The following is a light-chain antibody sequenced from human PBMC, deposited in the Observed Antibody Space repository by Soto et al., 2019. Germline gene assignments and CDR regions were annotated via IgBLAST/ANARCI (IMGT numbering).Light chain of an antibody. Sequence: EIVLTQSPATLSLSPGERATLSCSASQRVSNYLAWYQQKPGQATRLLIYDASNRAAGIPARFSGSGSGTDFTLTISRLRPEDFGVYYCQQRSNWPLLTFGEGTKGEIK. CDR3: QQRSNWPLLT. V-gene: IGKV3-11*01. J-gene: IGKJ4*01. CDR2: DAS. CDR1: QRVSNY.